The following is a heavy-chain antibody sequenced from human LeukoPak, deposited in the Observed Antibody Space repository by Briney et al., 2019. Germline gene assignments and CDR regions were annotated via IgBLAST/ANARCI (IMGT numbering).Heavy chain of an antibody. CDR1: GGSISNYY. CDR2: ISYSGST. CDR3: VRHSGGTTYDY. J-gene: IGHJ4*02. Sequence: KPSQTLSLTCTVSGGSISNYYWSWIRQPPGKGLEWIGYISYSGSTNYNASLMSRVTISVDTSKNQFSLRLSSVTAADAAVYYCVRHSGGTTYDYWGQGTLVTVSS. D-gene: IGHD1-7*01. V-gene: IGHV4-59*08.